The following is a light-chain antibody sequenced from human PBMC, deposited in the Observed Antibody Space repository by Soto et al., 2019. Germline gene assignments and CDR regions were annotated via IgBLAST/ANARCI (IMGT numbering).Light chain of an antibody. J-gene: IGLJ2*01. V-gene: IGLV2-14*01. CDR1: SSDVGGYNY. Sequence: QSALTQPASVSGSPGQSITSSCTGTSSDVGGYNYVSWYQQHPGKAPKLMIYDVSNRPSGVSNRFSGSKSGNTASLTISGLQAEDEADYYCSSYTRSSTLYVVFGGGTKLTVL. CDR3: SSYTRSSTLYVV. CDR2: DVS.